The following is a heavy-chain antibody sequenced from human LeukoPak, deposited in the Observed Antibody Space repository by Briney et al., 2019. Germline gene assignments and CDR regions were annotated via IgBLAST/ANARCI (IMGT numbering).Heavy chain of an antibody. J-gene: IGHJ6*02. D-gene: IGHD3-10*01. CDR2: IYYSGST. CDR3: ARDRRDITMVRGVIPTYYYYGMDV. CDR1: GGSISSGDYY. V-gene: IGHV4-39*07. Sequence: PSETLSLTCTVSGGSISSGDYYWSWIRQPPGKGLEWIGTIYYSGSTYYNPSLKSRVTISVDTSKNQFSLKVSSVTAADTAVCHCARDRRDITMVRGVIPTYYYYGMDVWGQGTTVTVSS.